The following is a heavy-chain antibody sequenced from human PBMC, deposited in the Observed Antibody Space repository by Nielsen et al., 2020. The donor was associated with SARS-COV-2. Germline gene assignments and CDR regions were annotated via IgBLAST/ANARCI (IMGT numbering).Heavy chain of an antibody. J-gene: IGHJ6*03. CDR1: GLSLRTREEVG. CDR2: IYWDDEE. CDR3: SRYLYSYMDV. V-gene: IGHV2-5*02. D-gene: IGHD3-16*02. Sequence: SGPTLVKPTQSLTLTCTLSGLSLRTREEVGVSWIRQPPGKALEWLGLIYWDDEERYNPSLNGRLSITKDISKNQVVLTMTDADPEDTATYYCSRYLYSYMDVWGKGTTVTVSS.